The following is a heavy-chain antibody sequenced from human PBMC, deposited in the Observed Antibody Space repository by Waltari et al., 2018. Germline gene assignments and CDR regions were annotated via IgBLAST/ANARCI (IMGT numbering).Heavy chain of an antibody. J-gene: IGHJ6*03. V-gene: IGHV3-73*01. Sequence: EVQLVASGGGLVQPGGSLILSCAASEFTFSGSAMLWVRQASGEALEWVGCIRSKANSYATAYAASVKGRLTISRDDSKNEAYLQMNSLKTEDTAVYYCTRHHMGGDYYYYMDVWGKGTTVTVSS. CDR3: TRHHMGGDYYYYMDV. CDR2: IRSKANSYAT. CDR1: EFTFSGSA. D-gene: IGHD3-16*01.